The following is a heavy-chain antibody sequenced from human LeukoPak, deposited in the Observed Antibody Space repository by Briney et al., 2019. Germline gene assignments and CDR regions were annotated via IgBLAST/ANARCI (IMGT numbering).Heavy chain of an antibody. CDR2: ISYDGSNK. D-gene: IGHD6-19*01. J-gene: IGHJ4*02. CDR3: AEGSHGQWLVLDY. Sequence: PGRSLRLSCAASGFTFSSYAMRWVRQAPGKGLEWVAVISYDGSNKYYADSVKGRFTISRDNSKNTLYLQMNSLRAEDTAVYYCAEGSHGQWLVLDYWGQGTLVTVSS. V-gene: IGHV3-30-3*02. CDR1: GFTFSSYA.